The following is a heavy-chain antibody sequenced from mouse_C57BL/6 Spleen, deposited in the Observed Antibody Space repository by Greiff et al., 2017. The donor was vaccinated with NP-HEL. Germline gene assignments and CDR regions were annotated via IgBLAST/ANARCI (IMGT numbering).Heavy chain of an antibody. CDR2: IDPENGDT. V-gene: IGHV14-4*01. D-gene: IGHD1-1*01. CDR1: GFNIKDDY. Sequence: VQLKQSGAELVRPGASVKLSCTASGFNIKDDYMHWVKQRPEQGLEWIGWIDPENGDTEYASKFQGKATITADTSSNTAYLQLSSLTSEDTAVYYCTTPYYYGSRRAWFAYWGQGTLVTVSA. CDR3: TTPYYYGSRRAWFAY. J-gene: IGHJ3*01.